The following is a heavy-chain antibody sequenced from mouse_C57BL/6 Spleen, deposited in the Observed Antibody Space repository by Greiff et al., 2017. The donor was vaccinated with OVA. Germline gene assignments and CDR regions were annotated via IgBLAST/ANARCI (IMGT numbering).Heavy chain of an antibody. CDR1: GFTFSDYY. J-gene: IGHJ2*01. CDR3: ARGGPRVYFDY. CDR2: INYDGSST. V-gene: IGHV5-16*01. Sequence: EVHLVESEGGLVQPGSSMKLSCTASGFTFSDYYMAWVRQVPEKGLEWVANINYDGSSTYYLDSLKSRFIISRDNAKNILYLQMSSLKSEDTATYYCARGGPRVYFDYWGQGTTLTVSS.